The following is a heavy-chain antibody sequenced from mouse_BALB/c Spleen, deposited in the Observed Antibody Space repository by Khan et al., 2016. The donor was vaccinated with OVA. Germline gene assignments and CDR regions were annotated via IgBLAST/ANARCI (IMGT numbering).Heavy chain of an antibody. Sequence: QVQLKQSGADLAQPGASVKMSCKTSGYSFTTYWIHWVKQSPGKGLEWIGYINPSTDYTDYNPRFKDKAPLPTDKSSSTAYIQLSRLTSDDSAVYYCTRSGMFGVLAYWGQGTLVTVSS. CDR3: TRSGMFGVLAY. CDR2: INPSTDYT. J-gene: IGHJ3*01. V-gene: IGHV1-7*01. CDR1: GYSFTTYW. D-gene: IGHD1-3*01.